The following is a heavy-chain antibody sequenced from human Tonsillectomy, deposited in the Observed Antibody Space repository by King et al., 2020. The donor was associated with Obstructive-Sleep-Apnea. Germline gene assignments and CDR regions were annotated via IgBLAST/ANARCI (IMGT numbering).Heavy chain of an antibody. D-gene: IGHD3-9*01. CDR3: TRPQRYYGILTGNLYFRY. CDR2: IRSKSYGGTT. Sequence: GGGGGGLVRPGRARRLACTASGRTVGEYVMSWFRQAPGKGLEWVGFIRSKSYGGTTEYAASVKGRFTISRDDSKSIAYLQMNSLKIEDTAVYFCTRPQRYYGILTGNLYFRYWGQGTLVTVSS. J-gene: IGHJ4*02. CDR1: GRTVGEYV. V-gene: IGHV3-49*03.